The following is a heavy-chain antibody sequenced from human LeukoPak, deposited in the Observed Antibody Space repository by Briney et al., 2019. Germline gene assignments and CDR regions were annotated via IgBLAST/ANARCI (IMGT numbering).Heavy chain of an antibody. Sequence: SETLSLTCTVSGGSISGYYWSWIRQPPGKGLEWIGYIYYSGSTNYNPSLKSRVTISVDTSKNQFSLKLSSVTAADTAVYYCARSDQWLVPFDYWGQGTLVTVSS. CDR3: ARSDQWLVPFDY. D-gene: IGHD6-19*01. V-gene: IGHV4-59*01. CDR2: IYYSGST. J-gene: IGHJ4*02. CDR1: GGSISGYY.